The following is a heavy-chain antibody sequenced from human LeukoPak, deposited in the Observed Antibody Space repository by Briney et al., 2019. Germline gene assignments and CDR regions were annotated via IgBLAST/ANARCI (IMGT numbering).Heavy chain of an antibody. J-gene: IGHJ3*02. V-gene: IGHV1-46*01. D-gene: IGHD3-22*01. CDR2: INPSGGSR. CDR1: GYTFTSYY. CDR3: ARDSAEYYYDSSGYWNAFDI. Sequence: ASVKVSCKASGYTFTSYYMHWVRQAPGQGLEWMGIINPSGGSRSYEQKFQGRVTMTRDTSTSTVYMELSSLRSEDTAVYYCARDSAEYYYDSSGYWNAFDIWGQGTMVTVSS.